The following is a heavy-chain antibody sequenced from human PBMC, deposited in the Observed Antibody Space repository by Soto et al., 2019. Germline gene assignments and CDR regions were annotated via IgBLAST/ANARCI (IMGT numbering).Heavy chain of an antibody. J-gene: IGHJ4*02. CDR1: GGSISSGGYY. CDR3: ARGSYYDFWSDTNLSYFDY. V-gene: IGHV4-31*03. D-gene: IGHD3-3*01. CDR2: IYYSGST. Sequence: PSETLSLTCTVSGGSISSGGYYWSWIRQHPGKGLEWIGYIYYSGSTYYNPSLKSRITISVDRSKNQFSLKLSSVTAADTAVYFCARGSYYDFWSDTNLSYFDYWGQGTLVTVSS.